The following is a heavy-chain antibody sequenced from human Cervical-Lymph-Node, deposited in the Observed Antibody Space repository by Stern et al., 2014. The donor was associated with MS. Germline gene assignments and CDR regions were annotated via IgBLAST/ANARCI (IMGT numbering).Heavy chain of an antibody. J-gene: IGHJ4*02. CDR3: AKADSSGWYGPPPPYFDY. Sequence: QVQLVESGGGVVQPGRSLRLSCAASGFTFSSYGMHWVRQAPGKGLEWVAVISYDGSNKYYADSVKGRFTISRDNSKNTLYLQMNSLRAEDTAVYYCAKADSSGWYGPPPPYFDYWGQGTLVTVSS. D-gene: IGHD6-19*01. CDR2: ISYDGSNK. V-gene: IGHV3-30*18. CDR1: GFTFSSYG.